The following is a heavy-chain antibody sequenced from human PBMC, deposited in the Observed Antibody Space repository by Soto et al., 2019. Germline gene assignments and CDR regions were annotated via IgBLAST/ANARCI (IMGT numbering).Heavy chain of an antibody. V-gene: IGHV3-33*01. CDR3: ARTGIAAAGMGWFDP. CDR1: GFTFSSYG. CDR2: IWYDGSNK. Sequence: QVQLVESGGGVVQPGRSLRLSCAASGFTFSSYGMHWVHQAPGKGLEWVAVIWYDGSNKYYADSVKGRFTISRDNSKNTLYLQMNRLRAEDTAVYYCARTGIAAAGMGWFDPWGQGTLVTVSS. J-gene: IGHJ5*02. D-gene: IGHD6-13*01.